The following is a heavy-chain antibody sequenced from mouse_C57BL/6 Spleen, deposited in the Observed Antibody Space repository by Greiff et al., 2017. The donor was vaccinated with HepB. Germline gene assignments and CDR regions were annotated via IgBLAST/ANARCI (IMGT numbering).Heavy chain of an antibody. CDR3: ARLSNTWFAY. CDR1: GYTFTSYW. J-gene: IGHJ3*01. V-gene: IGHV1-64*01. CDR2: IHPNSGST. D-gene: IGHD2-5*01. Sequence: QVQLQQPGAELVKPGASVKLSCKASGYTFTSYWMHWVKQRPGQGLEWIGMIHPNSGSTNYNEKFKSKATLTVDKSSSTAYMQISSLTSEDSAVYYCARLSNTWFAYWGQGTLVTVSA.